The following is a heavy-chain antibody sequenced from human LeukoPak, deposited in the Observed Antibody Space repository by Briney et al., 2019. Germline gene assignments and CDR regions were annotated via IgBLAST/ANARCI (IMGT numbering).Heavy chain of an antibody. CDR3: VKDSGWRLVSGTYPDY. CDR2: SSSNGGIT. D-gene: IGHD3-16*02. CDR1: GFNLSFYS. J-gene: IGHJ4*02. Sequence: QPGGSLRLSCSASGFNLSFYSMHWVRQAPGKGLEYGSGSSSNGGITYHADSVKGRFTISRDNSKNTLYLQMSSLRIEDTAVYYCVKDSGWRLVSGTYPDYWGQGTPVTVSS. V-gene: IGHV3-64D*06.